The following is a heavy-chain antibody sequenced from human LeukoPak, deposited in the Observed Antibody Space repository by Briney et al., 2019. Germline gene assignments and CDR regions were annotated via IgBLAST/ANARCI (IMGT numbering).Heavy chain of an antibody. CDR3: ARAKVAYYDILTGYYAYYMDV. D-gene: IGHD3-9*01. CDR2: IYHSGST. CDR1: GGSISSSNW. Sequence: PSETLSLTCAVSGGSISSSNWWSWVRQPPGKGLEWIGEIYHSGSTNYNPSLKSRVTISVDKSKNQFSLKLSSVTAADTAVYYCARAKVAYYDILTGYYAYYMDVWGKGTTVTVSS. V-gene: IGHV4-4*02. J-gene: IGHJ6*03.